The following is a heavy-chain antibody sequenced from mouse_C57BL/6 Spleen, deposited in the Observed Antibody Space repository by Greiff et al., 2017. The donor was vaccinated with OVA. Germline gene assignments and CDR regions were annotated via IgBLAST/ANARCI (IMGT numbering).Heavy chain of an antibody. CDR3: ATPTTVVASFDY. CDR2: IHPSDSDT. CDR1: GYTFTSYW. V-gene: IGHV1-74*01. D-gene: IGHD1-1*01. Sequence: QVQLKQPGAELVKPGASVKVSCKASGYTFTSYWMHWVKQRPGQGLEWIGRIHPSDSDTNYNQKFKGKATLTVYKSSSTAYMQRSSLTSEDSAVYYCATPTTVVASFDYWGQGTTLTVSS. J-gene: IGHJ2*01.